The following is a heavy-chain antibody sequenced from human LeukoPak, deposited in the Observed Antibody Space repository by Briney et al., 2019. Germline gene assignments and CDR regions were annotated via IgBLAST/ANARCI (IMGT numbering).Heavy chain of an antibody. CDR1: GESISSSSYY. CDR2: IYYSGST. CDR3: ARHLTIFGATTWFDP. J-gene: IGHJ5*02. D-gene: IGHD3-3*01. V-gene: IGHV4-39*01. Sequence: SETLSLTCTVSGESISSSSYYWGWIRQPPGKGLEWIGGIYYSGSTYYNPSLKSRVPISVDTSKNQFSLKLSSVTAADTAVYYCARHLTIFGATTWFDPWGQGTLVTVSS.